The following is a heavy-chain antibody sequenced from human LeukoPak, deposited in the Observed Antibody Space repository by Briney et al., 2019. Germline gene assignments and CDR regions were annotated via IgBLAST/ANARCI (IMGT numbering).Heavy chain of an antibody. CDR1: GFTFSSYG. D-gene: IGHD2-2*01. Sequence: GGSLRLSCAASGFTFSSYGMHWVRQAPGKGLEWVAFIRYDGSNKYYADSVKGRFTISRDNSKNTLYLQMNSLRAEDTAVYYCAKDQADIVVVPAARGMSYGMDVWGQGTTVTVSS. J-gene: IGHJ6*02. V-gene: IGHV3-30*02. CDR3: AKDQADIVVVPAARGMSYGMDV. CDR2: IRYDGSNK.